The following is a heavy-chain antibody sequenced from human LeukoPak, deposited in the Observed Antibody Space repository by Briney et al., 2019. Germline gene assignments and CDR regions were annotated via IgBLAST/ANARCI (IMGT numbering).Heavy chain of an antibody. CDR1: GDSISSYS. Sequence: KPSETLSLTCTVSGDSISSYSWSWIRQSPGKGLEWIGYIHNSGRTNYNPSLKSRVTGFVDTSKNQVSLRLSSVTAADTAVYYCARHGTISSESYFDYWGQGALVTVSS. J-gene: IGHJ4*02. CDR2: IHNSGRT. D-gene: IGHD1-14*01. CDR3: ARHGTISSESYFDY. V-gene: IGHV4-59*08.